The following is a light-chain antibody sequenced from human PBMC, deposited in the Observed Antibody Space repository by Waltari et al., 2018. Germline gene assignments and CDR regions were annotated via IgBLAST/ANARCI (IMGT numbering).Light chain of an antibody. Sequence: EIVMTQSPVILSVSPGEGATLSCRASQTISTNLAWYHSKSGQAPRLLIYGASTRATGIPGRFSGRGSGTDFTLTITSLQSEDVGLYYCQQYDKWPPWTFGQGTRVDIK. V-gene: IGKV3-15*01. CDR1: QTISTN. J-gene: IGKJ1*01. CDR2: GAS. CDR3: QQYDKWPPWT.